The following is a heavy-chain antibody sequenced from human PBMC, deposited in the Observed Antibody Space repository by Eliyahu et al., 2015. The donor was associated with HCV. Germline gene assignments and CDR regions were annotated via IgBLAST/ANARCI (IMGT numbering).Heavy chain of an antibody. CDR2: ITTTYDT. V-gene: IGHV3-13*01. CDR1: GFTFXNXD. CDR3: TRGRDYDFWSGPDNLRLPIMDV. J-gene: IGHJ6*04. Sequence: EVQLVESGGVLVQPGGSLRLSCAASGFTFXNXDMHWVRQATGKGLEWVSTITTTYDTYYPGSVKGRFTISREDAQNSLYLQMNSLRDGDTAVYYCTRGRDYDFWSGPDNLRLPIMDVWGKGTTVTVSS. D-gene: IGHD3-3*01.